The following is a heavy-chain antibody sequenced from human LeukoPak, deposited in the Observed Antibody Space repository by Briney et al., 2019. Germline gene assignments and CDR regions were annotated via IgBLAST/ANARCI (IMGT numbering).Heavy chain of an antibody. J-gene: IGHJ5*02. D-gene: IGHD1-26*01. V-gene: IGHV4-59*01. CDR2: IYNSGST. Sequence: SETLSLTCTVSGDSFSYFYWSWIRQPPGKGLEWIGYIYNSGSTNYNPSLKSRVTISLDTSKNQFSLKLSSVTAADTAVYYCARDNSVGDNAWWFDPWGQGTLVTVSS. CDR3: ARDNSVGDNAWWFDP. CDR1: GDSFSYFY.